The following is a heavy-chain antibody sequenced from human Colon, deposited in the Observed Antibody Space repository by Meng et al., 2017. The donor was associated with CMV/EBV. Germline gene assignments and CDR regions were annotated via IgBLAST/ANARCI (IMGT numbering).Heavy chain of an antibody. D-gene: IGHD3-22*01. Sequence: SGCALSASGVGVGWIRQPPGKGLEWIARIYCSEDKRYNPSLKSRVTISKDTSKNQVSLKMSYVNAADTAVYYCANTGHDRSSDWFDYWGQGTLVTVSS. CDR2: IYCSEDK. CDR1: GCALSASGVG. J-gene: IGHJ4*02. CDR3: ANTGHDRSSDWFDY. V-gene: IGHV2-5*01.